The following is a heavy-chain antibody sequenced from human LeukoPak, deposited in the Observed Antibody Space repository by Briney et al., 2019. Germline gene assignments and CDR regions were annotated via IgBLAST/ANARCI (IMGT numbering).Heavy chain of an antibody. V-gene: IGHV3-21*04. CDR2: ISSSSSYI. Sequence: GGSLRLSCAASGFTFSSYSMNWVRQAPGKGLEWVSSISSSSSYIYYADSVKGRFTISRDNAKNSLYLQMNSLRAEDTAVYYCAKERDWNYGGYFDYWGQGTLVTVSS. J-gene: IGHJ4*02. CDR1: GFTFSSYS. D-gene: IGHD1-7*01. CDR3: AKERDWNYGGYFDY.